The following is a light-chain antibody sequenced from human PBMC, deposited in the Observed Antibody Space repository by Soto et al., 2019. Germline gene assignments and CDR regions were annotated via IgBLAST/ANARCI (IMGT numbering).Light chain of an antibody. CDR1: QSVSSY. J-gene: IGKJ4*01. Sequence: EIVLTQSPATLSLSPGERATLSCRASQSVSSYLAWYQQKPGQAPRLLIYDASNRATGIPARFSGGGSGTDFTLTISSLEPEDFAVYYCQQRGNWQLTFGGGTKVELK. CDR2: DAS. V-gene: IGKV3-11*01. CDR3: QQRGNWQLT.